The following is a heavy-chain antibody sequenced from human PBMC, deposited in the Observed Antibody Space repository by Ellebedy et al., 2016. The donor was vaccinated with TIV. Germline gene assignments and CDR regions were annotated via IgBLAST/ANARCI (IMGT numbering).Heavy chain of an antibody. J-gene: IGHJ4*02. CDR3: AKEFRRYCSSTSCYCLDY. V-gene: IGHV3-30*18. Sequence: GGSLRLSCAASGFTFSSYGMHWVRQAPGKGLEWVAVISYDGSNKYYADSVKGRFPISRDNSKNKLYLQMNSLRAEDTAVYYCAKEFRRYCSSTSCYCLDYWGQGTLVTVSS. CDR1: GFTFSSYG. D-gene: IGHD2-2*01. CDR2: ISYDGSNK.